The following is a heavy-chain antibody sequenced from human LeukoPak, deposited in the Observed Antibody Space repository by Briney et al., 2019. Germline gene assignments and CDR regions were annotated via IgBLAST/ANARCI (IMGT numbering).Heavy chain of an antibody. CDR2: IRSKAYGGTT. Sequence: GRSLRLSCTASGFTFGDYAMSWVRQAPRKGVEWVGFIRSKAYGGTTEYAASVKGRFTISRDDSKSIAYLQMNSLKTEDTAVYYCTREAQYCSSTSCFGMDVWGQGTTVTVSS. CDR1: GFTFGDYA. CDR3: TREAQYCSSTSCFGMDV. J-gene: IGHJ6*02. V-gene: IGHV3-49*04. D-gene: IGHD2-2*01.